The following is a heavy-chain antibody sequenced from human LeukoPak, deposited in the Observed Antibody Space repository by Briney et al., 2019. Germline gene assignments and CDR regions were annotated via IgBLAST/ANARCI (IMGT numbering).Heavy chain of an antibody. CDR2: ISSSSSYI. V-gene: IGHV3-21*01. J-gene: IGHJ4*02. D-gene: IGHD1-26*01. CDR1: GFTFSGYD. CDR3: ASYFSGSYSFDF. Sequence: GGSLRLSSAVSGFTFSGYDMNWVRQAPGKGLEWVSSISSSSSYIFYADSVKGRFTISRDNAKNSLFLQMNSLRAEDTAMYYCASYFSGSYSFDFWGQGTLVTVSS.